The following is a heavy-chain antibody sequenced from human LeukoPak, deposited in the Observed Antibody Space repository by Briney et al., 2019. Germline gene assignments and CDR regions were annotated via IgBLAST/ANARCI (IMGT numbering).Heavy chain of an antibody. CDR3: ARAGYGNAFDM. CDR1: VYTFPRYY. CDR2: INPSGGST. J-gene: IGHJ3*02. D-gene: IGHD2-15*01. Sequence: GSVKDSRMSCVYTFPRYYMHWLRPPPAQGVEWMGIINPSGGSTSYAQKFQGGDTMTRDTSTSTGYMELSSLRSEGTGVYYCARAGYGNAFDMWGQGTMVIVP. V-gene: IGHV1-46*01.